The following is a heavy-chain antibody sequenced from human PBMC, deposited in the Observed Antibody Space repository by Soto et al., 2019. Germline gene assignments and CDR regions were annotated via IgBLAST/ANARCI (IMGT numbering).Heavy chain of an antibody. J-gene: IGHJ5*02. CDR1: GGSLNNFY. Sequence: SETLSLTCSVSGGSLNNFYWNWIRQTAGKGLEWIGRIHASGNTNYNPSLKSRATLSVDTSKNQFSLKVRSVTAADTAVYYCARSSHKESWFNPWGQGTLVTVSS. D-gene: IGHD6-19*01. CDR2: IHASGNT. CDR3: ARSSHKESWFNP. V-gene: IGHV4-4*07.